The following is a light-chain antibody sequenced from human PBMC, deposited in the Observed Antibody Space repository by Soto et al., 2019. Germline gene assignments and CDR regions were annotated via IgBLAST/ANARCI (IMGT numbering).Light chain of an antibody. CDR3: QQSYSTPYT. J-gene: IGKJ2*01. CDR1: QTISTY. CDR2: AAS. V-gene: IGKV1-39*01. Sequence: DIPMTQSPSSLSASVGDRVTITCRASQTISTYLNWYHQKPGKAPKLLIYAASSLQSGVPSRFSGSGSGTDFTLTISSLQPEDFATYYCQQSYSTPYTFGQGTKLEI.